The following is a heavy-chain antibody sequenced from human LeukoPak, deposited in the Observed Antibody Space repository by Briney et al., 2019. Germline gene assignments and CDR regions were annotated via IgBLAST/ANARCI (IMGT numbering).Heavy chain of an antibody. J-gene: IGHJ4*02. V-gene: IGHV4-39*07. Sequence: SETLSLTCTVSGGSISSSSYYWGWIRQPPGKGLEWIGSIYYSGSTYYNPSLKSRVTISVDTSKNQFSLKLSSVTAADTAVYYCARGGLDTAMLYFDYWGQGTLVTVSS. CDR3: ARGGLDTAMLYFDY. CDR2: IYYSGST. D-gene: IGHD5-18*01. CDR1: GGSISSSSYY.